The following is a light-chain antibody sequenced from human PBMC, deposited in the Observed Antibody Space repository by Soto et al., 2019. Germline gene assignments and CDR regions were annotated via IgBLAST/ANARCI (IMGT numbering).Light chain of an antibody. V-gene: IGKV3-11*01. CDR2: DAS. J-gene: IGKJ4*01. Sequence: EIVLTQSPATLSLSPGERATLSCRASQSVSSYLAWYQQKPGQAPRLLIYDASSRATGIPDRFSGGGSGTDFTLTISRLEPEDFEVYYCHQFSSYPLTLGGGTKGDIK. CDR3: HQFSSYPLT. CDR1: QSVSSY.